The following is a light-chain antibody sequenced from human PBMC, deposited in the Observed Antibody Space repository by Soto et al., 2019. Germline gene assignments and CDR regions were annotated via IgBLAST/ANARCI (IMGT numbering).Light chain of an antibody. CDR3: QQYGDRPRT. CDR1: QDIGSA. CDR2: DAS. V-gene: IGKV3-15*01. J-gene: IGKJ1*01. Sequence: EVVLTQSPATLSVSPGDRATLSCRASQDIGSAVAWYHQRSGQAPRLLIFDASIRVPTTPARFSGSVSGTEFTLTISSLQSEDFALYFCQQYGDRPRTLGQGPKVDIK.